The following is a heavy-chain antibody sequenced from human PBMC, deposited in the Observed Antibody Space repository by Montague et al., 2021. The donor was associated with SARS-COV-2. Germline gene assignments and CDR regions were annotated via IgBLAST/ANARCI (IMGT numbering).Heavy chain of an antibody. CDR3: ARAQNICFIANCVNYFEV. Sequence: SETLSLTCEVSGSSIRSYYWSWIRQSPGKGLEWIGYVHYTGSTKYNPSLKTRVTLSLDTPKNHFSLRLNSVTAADAAVYYCARAQNICFIANCVNYFEVWGLGALVTVSS. J-gene: IGHJ4*02. V-gene: IGHV4-59*01. CDR1: GSSIRSYY. D-gene: IGHD1-1*01. CDR2: VHYTGST.